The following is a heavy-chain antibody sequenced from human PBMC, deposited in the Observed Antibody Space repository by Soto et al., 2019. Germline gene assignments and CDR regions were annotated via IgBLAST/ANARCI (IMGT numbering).Heavy chain of an antibody. CDR2: IYYSGST. CDR1: GGSISSYY. D-gene: IGHD2-2*01. V-gene: IGHV4-59*01. J-gene: IGHJ3*02. Sequence: PSETLSLSCTVSGGSISSYYWSWIRQPPGKGLEWIGYIYYSGSTNYNPSLKSRVTISVDTSKNQFSLKLSSVTAADTAVYYCARGRFGWFINQLLNAFDIRAQRTMDTGSS. CDR3: ARGRFGWFINQLLNAFDI.